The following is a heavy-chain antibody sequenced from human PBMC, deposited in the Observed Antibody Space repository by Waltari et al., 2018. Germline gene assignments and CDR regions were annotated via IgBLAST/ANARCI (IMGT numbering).Heavy chain of an antibody. D-gene: IGHD3-16*01. J-gene: IGHJ6*02. CDR2: ISASTSYI. CDR3: AKDNFGMDV. Sequence: EPHLVESGGGLVKPGGSLRLSCEAYGFLFSAYSMNWVRQAPGKGLEWVSSISASTSYIYYAASVEGRFTISRDNARNSLFLQMNSLRAEDTAVYYCAKDNFGMDVWGQGTTVTVS. CDR1: GFLFSAYS. V-gene: IGHV3-21*01.